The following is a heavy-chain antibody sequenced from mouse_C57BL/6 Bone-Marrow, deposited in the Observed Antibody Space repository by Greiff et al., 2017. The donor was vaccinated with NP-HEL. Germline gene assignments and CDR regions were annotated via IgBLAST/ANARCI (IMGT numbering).Heavy chain of an antibody. CDR2: ISRGGDYI. V-gene: IGHV5-9-1*02. Sequence: EVHLVESGEGLVKPGGSLKLSCAASGFTFSSYAMSWVRQTPEKRLEWVAYISRGGDYIYYADTVKGRFTISRDNARNTLYLQMSSLKSEDTAMYYCTRALTGTCFDYWGQGTTLTVSS. CDR1: GFTFSSYA. D-gene: IGHD4-1*01. J-gene: IGHJ2*01. CDR3: TRALTGTCFDY.